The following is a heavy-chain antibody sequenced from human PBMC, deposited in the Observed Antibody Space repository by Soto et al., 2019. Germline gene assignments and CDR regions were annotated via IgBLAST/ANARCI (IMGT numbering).Heavy chain of an antibody. V-gene: IGHV3-74*01. Sequence: EVQLVESGGGLVQPGGSLRVSCAASGFTFGSYWMNWVRQAPGKGLVWVSRIDSHGSSTTYADSVKGRFTTSRDNAKNTLYLQMSSLRVEDRAVYYCARGRPYGMDVWGQGTTVTVSS. CDR3: ARGRPYGMDV. CDR1: GFTFGSYW. CDR2: IDSHGSST. J-gene: IGHJ6*02.